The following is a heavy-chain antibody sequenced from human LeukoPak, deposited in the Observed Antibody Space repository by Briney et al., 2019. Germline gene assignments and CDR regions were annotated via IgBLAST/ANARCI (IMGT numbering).Heavy chain of an antibody. CDR1: AYTFTGYY. Sequence: ASVKLSWNASAYTFTGYYMHWVRQAPGQGLEWMGRINPNSGGTNYAQKFQGRVTMTSNTSISTAYMELSRLSSDDTDVYYCTRDYGRQWFGEFDYWDQGTLVTVSS. J-gene: IGHJ4*02. D-gene: IGHD3-10*01. V-gene: IGHV1-2*05. CDR2: INPNSGGT. CDR3: TRDYGRQWFGEFDY.